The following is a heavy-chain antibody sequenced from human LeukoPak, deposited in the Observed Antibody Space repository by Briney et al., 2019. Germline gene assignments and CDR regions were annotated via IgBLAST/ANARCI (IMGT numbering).Heavy chain of an antibody. CDR1: GFTFSSYS. CDR3: AKDKAFLAGYFDY. V-gene: IGHV3-21*01. J-gene: IGHJ4*02. Sequence: MPGGSLRLSCAASGFTFSSYSMNWVRQAPGKGLEWVSSISSSSSYIYYADSVKGRFTISRDNAKNSLYLQMNSLRAEDTAVYYCAKDKAFLAGYFDYWGQGNLVTVPS. CDR2: ISSSSSYI.